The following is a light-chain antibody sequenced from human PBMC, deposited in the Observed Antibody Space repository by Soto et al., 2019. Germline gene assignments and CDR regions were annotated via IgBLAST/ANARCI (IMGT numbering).Light chain of an antibody. CDR1: QGIGSY. Sequence: DIQLTQSPSFLSASVGDRVTITYRASQGIGSYLAWYQQKPGKAPILLIYPASTLQSGVPSRFSGSESGREFTLTISSLQPEDFAAYYCQQPNSYPRTFGQGTKVEIK. CDR2: PAS. CDR3: QQPNSYPRT. J-gene: IGKJ1*01. V-gene: IGKV1-9*01.